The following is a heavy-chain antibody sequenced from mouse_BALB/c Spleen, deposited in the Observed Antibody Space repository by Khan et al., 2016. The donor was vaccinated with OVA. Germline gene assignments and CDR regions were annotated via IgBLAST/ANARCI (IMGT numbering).Heavy chain of an antibody. V-gene: IGHV3-2*02. CDR3: ARGVRLTY. D-gene: IGHD1-2*01. J-gene: IGHJ3*01. CDR2: ISYSGST. Sequence: VPLQESGPGLVKPSQSLSLTCTVTGYSITSDYAWNWIRQFPGNKLEWMGYISYSGSTSYNPSLKSRISITRDTSKNQFFLQLNSVTTEDTATYYCARGVRLTYWGQGTLVTVSA. CDR1: GYSITSDYA.